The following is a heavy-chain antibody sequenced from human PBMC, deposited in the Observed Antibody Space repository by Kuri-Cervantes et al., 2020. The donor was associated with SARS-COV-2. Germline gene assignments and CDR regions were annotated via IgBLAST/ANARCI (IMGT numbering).Heavy chain of an antibody. Sequence: GESLKISCAASGFTFSSYEMNWVRQAPGKGLEWVSSISSSSSYIYYADSVKGRFTISRDNAKNSLYLQMNSLRAEDTAVYYCAKTKGVDTAMDCIDYWGQGTLVTVSS. CDR3: AKTKGVDTAMDCIDY. D-gene: IGHD5-18*01. CDR2: ISSSSSYI. V-gene: IGHV3-21*01. J-gene: IGHJ4*02. CDR1: GFTFSSYE.